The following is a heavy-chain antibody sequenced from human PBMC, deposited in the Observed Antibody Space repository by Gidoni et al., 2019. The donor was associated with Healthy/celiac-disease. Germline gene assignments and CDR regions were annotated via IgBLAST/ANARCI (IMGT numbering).Heavy chain of an antibody. V-gene: IGHV1-2*02. CDR1: GYTFTGYY. J-gene: IGHJ5*01. CDR2: INPNSGGT. CDR3: ASGPGGGWYDY. Sequence: QVEVGESGAGGEKPGASGKVPWKASGYTFTGYYMHWVRPAPGPGLEWMGWINPNSGGTNYAQKFQGRVTMTRDTSISTAYMELSRLRSEDTAVYYCASGPGGGWYDYWGHGTLVTVSS. D-gene: IGHD2-8*02.